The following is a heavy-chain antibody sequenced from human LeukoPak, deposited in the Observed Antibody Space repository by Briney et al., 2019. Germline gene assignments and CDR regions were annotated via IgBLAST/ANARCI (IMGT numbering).Heavy chain of an antibody. Sequence: GESLKISCQGSGYSFNNYWIGWMRQMPGNGLEWMVIIHPGDSDIRYSPSFQGLVTISADMSISTAHLQWSSLKASDTAKYYCARQGGSGTFGAFNVWGQGTMVTVSS. J-gene: IGHJ3*01. CDR2: IHPGDSDI. CDR1: GYSFNNYW. D-gene: IGHD3-10*01. V-gene: IGHV5-51*01. CDR3: ARQGGSGTFGAFNV.